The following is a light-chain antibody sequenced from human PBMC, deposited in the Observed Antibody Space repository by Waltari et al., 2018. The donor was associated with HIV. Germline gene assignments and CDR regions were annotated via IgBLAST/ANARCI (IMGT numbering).Light chain of an antibody. Sequence: ASGTPGQRVNISCFGTSSNIGRRSVHWYQHFPGTPPKLLIFSNTERPSGVPDRFSGSKSGTSASLAISGLHSQDEADYYCSAWDVTLNGLVFGGGTRLSVL. V-gene: IGLV1-44*01. J-gene: IGLJ2*01. CDR3: SAWDVTLNGLV. CDR1: SSNIGRRS. CDR2: SNT.